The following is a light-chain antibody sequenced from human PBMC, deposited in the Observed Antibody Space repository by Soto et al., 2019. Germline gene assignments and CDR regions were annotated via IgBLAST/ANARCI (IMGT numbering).Light chain of an antibody. V-gene: IGLV1-40*01. Sequence: QSVLTQPPSVAGAPGQRVTISCTGSRSNIGAGSDVHWYQQLPGTAPKLLIFGNINRPSGVPDRFSGYKSGTSASLAITGLQAEDEADYYCQSYDRSLSGYVVFGGGTKLTVL. J-gene: IGLJ2*01. CDR3: QSYDRSLSGYVV. CDR2: GNI. CDR1: RSNIGAGSD.